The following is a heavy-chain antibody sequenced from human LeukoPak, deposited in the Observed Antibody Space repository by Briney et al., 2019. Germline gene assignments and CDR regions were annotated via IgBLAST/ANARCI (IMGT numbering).Heavy chain of an antibody. V-gene: IGHV1-46*01. D-gene: IGHD5-12*01. CDR3: AREGDSGYDSGRRETWLLLI. J-gene: IGHJ4*02. Sequence: ASVKVSCKASGYTFTSYYMHWVRQAPGQGLEWMGIINPSGGSTSYAQKFQGRVTMTRDTSTSTVYMELSSLGSEDTAVYYCAREGDSGYDSGRRETWLLLIWGQGTLVTVSS. CDR2: INPSGGST. CDR1: GYTFTSYY.